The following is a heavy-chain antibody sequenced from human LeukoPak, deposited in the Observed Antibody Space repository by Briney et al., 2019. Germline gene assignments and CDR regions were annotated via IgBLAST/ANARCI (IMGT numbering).Heavy chain of an antibody. D-gene: IGHD3-3*01. CDR1: GFTFSSYA. V-gene: IGHV3-30*01. CDR3: ARGGAKLRFLEWLPRNWFDP. Sequence: GGSLRLSCAASGFTFSSYAMHWVRQAPGKGLEWVAVISYDGSNKYHADSVKGRFTISRDNSKNTLYLQMNSLRAEDTAVYYCARGGAKLRFLEWLPRNWFDPWGQGTLVTVSS. J-gene: IGHJ5*02. CDR2: ISYDGSNK.